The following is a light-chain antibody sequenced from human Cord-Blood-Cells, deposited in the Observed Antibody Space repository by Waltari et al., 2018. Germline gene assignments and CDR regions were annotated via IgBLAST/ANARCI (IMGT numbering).Light chain of an antibody. CDR2: DVS. V-gene: IGLV2-14*01. CDR1: SSDVGGYNY. J-gene: IGLJ2*01. Sequence: QSALTQPASVSGSPGQSITLSCTGTSSDVGGYNYGSWYQQHPGKAPKLMIYDVSNRPSGVSNRFSGSKSGNTDSLTISGLQAEDEADYYCSSYTSSSTLVFGGGTKLTVL. CDR3: SSYTSSSTLV.